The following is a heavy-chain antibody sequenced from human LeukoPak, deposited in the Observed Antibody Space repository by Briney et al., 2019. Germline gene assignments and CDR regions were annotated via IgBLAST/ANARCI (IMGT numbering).Heavy chain of an antibody. CDR2: INPNSGGT. Sequence: ASVKVSCKASGYTFTGYYMHWVRQAPGQGLEWMGWINPNSGGTNYAQKFQGRVTMTRDTSISTAYMELSRLRSDDTTVYYCARSAHTGYYYYYYGMDVWGQGTTVTVSS. J-gene: IGHJ6*02. D-gene: IGHD1-14*01. V-gene: IGHV1-2*02. CDR1: GYTFTGYY. CDR3: ARSAHTGYYYYYYGMDV.